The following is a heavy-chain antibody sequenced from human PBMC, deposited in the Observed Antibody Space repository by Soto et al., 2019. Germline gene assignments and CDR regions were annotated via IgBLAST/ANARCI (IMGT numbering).Heavy chain of an antibody. V-gene: IGHV3-30*18. CDR2: ISYDESTT. Sequence: PGGSLRLSCEAAGFSFRNYGMHWVRQAPGKGLEWVAVISYDESTTFYTDSVKGRFTISRDNSKNTLFLQMNSLRPEDTAVYYCSKAMIGSYDSDAFDVWGQGTMVTISS. D-gene: IGHD3-22*01. CDR1: GFSFRNYG. CDR3: SKAMIGSYDSDAFDV. J-gene: IGHJ3*01.